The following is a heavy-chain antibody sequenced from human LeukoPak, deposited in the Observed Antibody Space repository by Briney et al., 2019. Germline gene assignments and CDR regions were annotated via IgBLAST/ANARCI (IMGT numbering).Heavy chain of an antibody. Sequence: ASVTVSFTASAYSFTIYYLHLVRLAPAQGLEWMGWINPNSGGTNDAQKFQGKVTMTRDTSISTAYMELSRLRSDHTAEYYCARALYYDSSGYYSSSYYYFQHWGEGTLVTVSP. CDR2: INPNSGGT. V-gene: IGHV1-2*02. CDR1: AYSFTIYY. J-gene: IGHJ1*01. D-gene: IGHD3-22*01. CDR3: ARALYYDSSGYYSSSYYYFQH.